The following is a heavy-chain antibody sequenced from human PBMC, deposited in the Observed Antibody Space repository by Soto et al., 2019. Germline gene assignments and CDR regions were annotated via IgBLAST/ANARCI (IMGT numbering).Heavy chain of an antibody. Sequence: GGSLRLSCAASGFTVSSNYMSWVRQAPGKGLEWVSVIYSGGSTYYADSVKGRFTISRDNSKNTLYLQMNTLRAEDTAVYYCARHYSYSGCFDYWGQGTLVTVSS. V-gene: IGHV3-53*01. CDR2: IYSGGST. CDR1: GFTVSSNY. J-gene: IGHJ4*02. CDR3: ARHYSYSGCFDY. D-gene: IGHD5-12*01.